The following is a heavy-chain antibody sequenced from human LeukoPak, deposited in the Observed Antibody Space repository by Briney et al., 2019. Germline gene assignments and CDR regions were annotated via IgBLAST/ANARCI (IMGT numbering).Heavy chain of an antibody. J-gene: IGHJ5*02. CDR1: GGSISNYY. CDR3: ARRISGDYGNWLDP. Sequence: PSETLSLTCTVSGGSISNYYWNWIRQPPGKRLEWIGSVYHSGNTNYNPSLGSRVTMSVDTSKNQFSLRLNSVTATDTAVYYCARRISGDYGNWLDPWGQGNLVTVSS. D-gene: IGHD4-17*01. V-gene: IGHV4-59*01. CDR2: VYHSGNT.